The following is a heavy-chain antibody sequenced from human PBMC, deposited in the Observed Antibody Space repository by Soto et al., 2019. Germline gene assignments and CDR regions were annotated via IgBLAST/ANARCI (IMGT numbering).Heavy chain of an antibody. CDR2: ISGSGATT. D-gene: IGHD6-13*01. J-gene: IGHJ4*02. Sequence: GGSLRLSCAASGFTFSSYAMTWVRQAPGKGLEWVSGISGSGATTSYADSVKGRFTVSRDNSKNTLSLQMNSLRAEDTAVYYCARGDSNSWSDYWGQGTLVTVSS. CDR3: ARGDSNSWSDY. V-gene: IGHV3-23*01. CDR1: GFTFSSYA.